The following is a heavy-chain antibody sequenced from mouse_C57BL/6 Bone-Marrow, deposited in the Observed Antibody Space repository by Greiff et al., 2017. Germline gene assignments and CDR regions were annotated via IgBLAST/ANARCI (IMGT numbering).Heavy chain of an antibody. CDR2: INPNNGGT. Sequence: VQLQQSGPELVKPGASVKISCKASGYTFTDYYMNWVKQSHGKSLEWIGDINPNNGGTSYNQKFKGKATLTVDKSSSTAYMELRSLTSEDSAVYYCARGRGYYFYAMDYWGQGTSVTVSS. D-gene: IGHD2-3*01. CDR1: GYTFTDYY. V-gene: IGHV1-26*01. J-gene: IGHJ4*01. CDR3: ARGRGYYFYAMDY.